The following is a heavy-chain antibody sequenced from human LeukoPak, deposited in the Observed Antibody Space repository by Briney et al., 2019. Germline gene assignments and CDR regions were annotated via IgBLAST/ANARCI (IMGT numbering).Heavy chain of an antibody. V-gene: IGHV1-3*01. J-gene: IGHJ4*02. CDR3: ASSRGYDVGGYFDY. D-gene: IGHD5-12*01. CDR1: GGSFNTYV. Sequence: ASVKVSCKASGGSFNTYVITWVRQAPGQRLEWMGWINAGNDNTKYSQKSQDRVTITRDTSASTAYMELSSLRSEDTAVYYCASSRGYDVGGYFDYWGQGTLVTVSS. CDR2: INAGNDNT.